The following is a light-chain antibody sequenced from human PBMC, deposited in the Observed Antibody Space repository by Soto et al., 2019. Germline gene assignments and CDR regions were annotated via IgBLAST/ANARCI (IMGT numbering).Light chain of an antibody. V-gene: IGLV2-8*01. CDR2: EVV. CDR3: AAWDDSLNGRV. Sequence: QSALTQPPSASGSPGQSVTISCTGTKSDIGVYDFVSWYQHHPGKAPRLIIYEVVQRPSGVPDRFSGSKSGNTASLAISGLQSDDEADYYCAAWDDSLNGRVFGTGTKLTVL. CDR1: KSDIGVYDF. J-gene: IGLJ1*01.